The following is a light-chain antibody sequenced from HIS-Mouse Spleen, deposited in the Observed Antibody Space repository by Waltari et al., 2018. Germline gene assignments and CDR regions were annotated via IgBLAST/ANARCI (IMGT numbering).Light chain of an antibody. V-gene: IGLV3-10*01. CDR2: EDS. J-gene: IGLJ2*01. Sequence: SYELPQPPSVSVSPGQTARITCSGDALPKKYAYWYQQKSGQAPVLVIYEDSKRPPGITERFSGSSSGTMATLTISGAQVEDEADYYCYSTDSSGNHRVFGGGTKLTVL. CDR3: YSTDSSGNHRV. CDR1: ALPKKY.